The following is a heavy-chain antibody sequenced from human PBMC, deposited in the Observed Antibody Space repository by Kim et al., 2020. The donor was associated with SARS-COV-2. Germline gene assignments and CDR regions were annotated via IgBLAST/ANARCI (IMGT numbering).Heavy chain of an antibody. J-gene: IGHJ6*01. V-gene: IGHV3-9*01. CDR3: AKDALRGSDWYGNMDV. Sequence: GGSLRLSCAASGFTFGDYGMHWVRQDPGKGLEWVSGISWNSGTIYYADSVKGRFIISRDNAKNALYLQMNSLRVEDTGVYYCAKDALRGSDWYGNMDVWG. D-gene: IGHD6-19*01. CDR2: ISWNSGTI. CDR1: GFTFGDYG.